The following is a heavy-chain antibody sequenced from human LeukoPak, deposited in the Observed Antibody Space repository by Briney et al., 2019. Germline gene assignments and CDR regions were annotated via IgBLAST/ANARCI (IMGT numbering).Heavy chain of an antibody. Sequence: ASLKVSCKASGYTFTGYYMHWVRQAPGQGLEWMGWINANSGGTKYAQKFQGRVTMTRDTSISTAYMELSRLRSDDTAVYYCARDPMTRGGFCTSTSCNLEAFDPWGQGTLVTVSS. CDR1: GYTFTGYY. CDR2: INANSGGT. D-gene: IGHD2-2*01. V-gene: IGHV1-2*02. J-gene: IGHJ5*02. CDR3: ARDPMTRGGFCTSTSCNLEAFDP.